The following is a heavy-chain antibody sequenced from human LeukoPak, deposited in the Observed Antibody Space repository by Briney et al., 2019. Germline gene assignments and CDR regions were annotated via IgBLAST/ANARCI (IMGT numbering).Heavy chain of an antibody. V-gene: IGHV3-7*03. CDR3: AKFTRTLVRGALVN. Sequence: GGSLRLSCEASGFTFSLFCLTWVRQAPGKGLEWVANIKQDGTEKYYVDPVKGRFTISRDDSKNTLYLQMNSLRAEDTAIYYCAKFTRTLVRGALVNWGQGTLVTVSS. J-gene: IGHJ4*02. CDR2: IKQDGTEK. D-gene: IGHD3-10*01. CDR1: GFTFSLFC.